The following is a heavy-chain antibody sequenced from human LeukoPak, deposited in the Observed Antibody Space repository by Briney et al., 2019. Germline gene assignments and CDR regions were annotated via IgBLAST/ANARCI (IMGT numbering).Heavy chain of an antibody. D-gene: IGHD5-18*01. CDR1: GFTFSTYS. J-gene: IGHJ4*02. CDR3: ARASGDTVDTTTMGSY. Sequence: GGSLRLSCAASGFTFSTYSMNWVRQAPGKGLEWVSSISSSSAYIYYADSGKGRFTISRDKAKNSLYLQMNSLRAEDTAVYYCARASGDTVDTTTMGSYWGQGTLVTVSS. V-gene: IGHV3-21*01. CDR2: ISSSSAYI.